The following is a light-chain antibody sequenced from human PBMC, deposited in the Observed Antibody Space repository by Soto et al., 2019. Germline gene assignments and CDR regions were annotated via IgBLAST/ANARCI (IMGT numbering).Light chain of an antibody. V-gene: IGKV1-8*01. CDR1: QVISSY. Sequence: IRMTHSPSSFSASTLDRVSITFLASQVISSYLAWYQQKPGKAPKLLIYAASTLQSGVPSRFSGSGSGTDFTLTISCLQSEDFATYYCQQYYSYPWTFGQGTKVDI. J-gene: IGKJ1*01. CDR3: QQYYSYPWT. CDR2: AAS.